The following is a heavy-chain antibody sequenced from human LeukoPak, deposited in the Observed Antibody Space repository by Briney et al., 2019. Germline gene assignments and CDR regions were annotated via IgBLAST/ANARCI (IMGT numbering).Heavy chain of an antibody. CDR1: GGSISDSY. Sequence: PSETLSLTCTVSGGSISDSYWGCIRHPPGKGLEWIGYIYYSGSTKYNPSLMSRVTISIDTSKNQFSLKLSSVSAADSAVYYCARRIQENRMTTANNWFDPWGQGTLVTVSS. CDR3: ARRIQENRMTTANNWFDP. D-gene: IGHD4-17*01. CDR2: IYYSGST. V-gene: IGHV4-59*08. J-gene: IGHJ5*02.